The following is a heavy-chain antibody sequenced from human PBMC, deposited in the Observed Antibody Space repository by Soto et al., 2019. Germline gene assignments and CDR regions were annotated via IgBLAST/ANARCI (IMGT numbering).Heavy chain of an antibody. CDR2: IDWDDAK. J-gene: IGHJ4*02. Sequence: SGPTLVNPTQTLTLTCTFSGFSLSASRVSISWIRQPPGKALEWLARIDWDDAKYFNTSLKTRLSVSKDTSKTQVVLTMTNVDPVDTGSYYCARMIFGRSGAYYFASWGQGILVTVSS. CDR3: ARMIFGRSGAYYFAS. V-gene: IGHV2-70*11. CDR1: GFSLSASRVS. D-gene: IGHD3-3*01.